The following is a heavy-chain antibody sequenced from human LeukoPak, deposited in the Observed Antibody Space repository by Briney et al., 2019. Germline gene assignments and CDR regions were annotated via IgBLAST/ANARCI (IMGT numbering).Heavy chain of an antibody. Sequence: ASVKVSCKASGYTFPGYYMHWVRQAPGQGLEWMGWINPNSGGTKYAQKFQGRVTMTRDTSISTAYMELSRLRSDDTAVYYCARLKYSYGYDYWGQGTLVTVSS. CDR1: GYTFPGYY. V-gene: IGHV1-2*02. D-gene: IGHD5-18*01. CDR3: ARLKYSYGYDY. J-gene: IGHJ4*02. CDR2: INPNSGGT.